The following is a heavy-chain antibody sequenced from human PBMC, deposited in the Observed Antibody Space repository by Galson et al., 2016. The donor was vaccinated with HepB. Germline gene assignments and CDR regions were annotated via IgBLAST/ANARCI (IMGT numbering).Heavy chain of an antibody. D-gene: IGHD3-10*01. CDR2: IFSGGST. CDR1: GFSVSSNY. Sequence: LRLSCAASGFSVSSNYMSWVRQAPGKGLQWVSVIFSGGSTYYADSVEGRFTISRDNSKNTLHLQMNSLRAEDTAVYYCARDGEYYYGSGSYAETWGQGTLVTVSS. V-gene: IGHV3-53*01. J-gene: IGHJ5*02. CDR3: ARDGEYYYGSGSYAET.